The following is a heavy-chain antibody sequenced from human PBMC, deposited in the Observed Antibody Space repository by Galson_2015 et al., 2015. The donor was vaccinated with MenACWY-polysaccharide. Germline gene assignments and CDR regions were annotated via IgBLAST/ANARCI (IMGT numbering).Heavy chain of an antibody. D-gene: IGHD2-2*01. V-gene: IGHV3-48*01. Sequence: SLRLSCAASGFTFSSYSMNWVRQAPGKGLEWVSYISSSSSTIYYADSVKGRFTISRDNAKNSLFLQMNSLRAEDTAAYHCARLHCSSTSCYPTDYYYYGMDVWGQGTTVTVSS. CDR1: GFTFSSYS. J-gene: IGHJ6*02. CDR3: ARLHCSSTSCYPTDYYYYGMDV. CDR2: ISSSSSTI.